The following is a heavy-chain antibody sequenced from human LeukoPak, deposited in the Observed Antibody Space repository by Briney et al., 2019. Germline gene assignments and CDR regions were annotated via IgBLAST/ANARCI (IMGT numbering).Heavy chain of an antibody. Sequence: GGSLRLSCAASGFTVSSNYMSWVRQAPGKGLEWVSVIYSGGSTYYADSVKGRFTISRDNSRNTLYLQMNSLRAEDTAVYYCARGAVTLDAFDIWGQGTMVTVSS. CDR2: IYSGGST. D-gene: IGHD1-14*01. CDR1: GFTVSSNY. CDR3: ARGAVTLDAFDI. V-gene: IGHV3-53*01. J-gene: IGHJ3*02.